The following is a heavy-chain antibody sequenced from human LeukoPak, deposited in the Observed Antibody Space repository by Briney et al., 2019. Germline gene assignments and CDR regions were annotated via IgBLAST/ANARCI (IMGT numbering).Heavy chain of an antibody. V-gene: IGHV1-2*02. CDR1: GYTFTGYY. Sequence: ASVKVSCKASGYTFTGYYMHWVRQAPGQGLEWMGWINPNSGDTNYAQKFQGRVTMTRDTSISTAYLELSGLRSDDTAVYYCARSTWTSSSSDYWGQGTLVTASS. D-gene: IGHD6-6*01. J-gene: IGHJ4*02. CDR3: ARSTWTSSSSDY. CDR2: INPNSGDT.